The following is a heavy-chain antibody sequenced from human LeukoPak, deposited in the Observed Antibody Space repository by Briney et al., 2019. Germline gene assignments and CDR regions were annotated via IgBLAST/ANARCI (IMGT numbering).Heavy chain of an antibody. V-gene: IGHV3-30*18. Sequence: GGSLRLSCAASGFTFSSYGMHWVRQAPGKGLEWVAVISYDGSNKYYADSVKGRFTISRDNSKNTLYLQMNSLRAEDTAVYYCAKEMTHYYGSGSQPPFDYWGQGTLVTVSS. D-gene: IGHD3-10*01. CDR1: GFTFSSYG. J-gene: IGHJ4*02. CDR2: ISYDGSNK. CDR3: AKEMTHYYGSGSQPPFDY.